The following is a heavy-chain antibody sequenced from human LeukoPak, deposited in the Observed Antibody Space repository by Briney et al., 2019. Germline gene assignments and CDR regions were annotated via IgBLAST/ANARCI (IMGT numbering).Heavy chain of an antibody. CDR3: ARAPSEIGGYYPEYFRH. CDR2: IKGDGNT. Sequence: GGSLRLSCAASGLTFSSYWMHWVRQAPGKGLVWVSRIKGDGNTNYADSVKGRFTISRDNAKNTVSLQMNSLRAEDTGVYYCARAPSEIGGYYPEYFRHWGQGTLVTVSS. D-gene: IGHD3-22*01. CDR1: GLTFSSYW. V-gene: IGHV3-74*01. J-gene: IGHJ1*01.